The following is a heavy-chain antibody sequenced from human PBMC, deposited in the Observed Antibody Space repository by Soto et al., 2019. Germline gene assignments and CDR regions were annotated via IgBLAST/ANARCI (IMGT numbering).Heavy chain of an antibody. Sequence: GASVKVSCKASGGTFSSYAISWVRQAPGQGLEWMGGIIPIFGTANYAQKFQGRVTITADESTSTAYMELSSLRSEDTAVYYCARDPLYDTSPDYLDYWGQGTLVTVSS. CDR3: ARDPLYDTSPDYLDY. CDR2: IIPIFGTA. D-gene: IGHD3-22*01. J-gene: IGHJ4*02. V-gene: IGHV1-69*13. CDR1: GGTFSSYA.